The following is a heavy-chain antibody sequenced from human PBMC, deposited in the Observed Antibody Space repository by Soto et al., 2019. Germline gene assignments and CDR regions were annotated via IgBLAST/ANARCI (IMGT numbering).Heavy chain of an antibody. CDR2: MAYDGTYK. V-gene: IGHV3-30*18. Sequence: QVQLVESGGGVVQPGRSLRLSCATSGFSFSTYGMHWVRQAPGKGLEWVAVMAYDGTYKYYTDSVKGRFTISRDNSKNTLYLQMSSLRAEDTAVYYCAKAQVQYGDSPIDYWGQGILVTVSS. J-gene: IGHJ4*02. D-gene: IGHD4-17*01. CDR3: AKAQVQYGDSPIDY. CDR1: GFSFSTYG.